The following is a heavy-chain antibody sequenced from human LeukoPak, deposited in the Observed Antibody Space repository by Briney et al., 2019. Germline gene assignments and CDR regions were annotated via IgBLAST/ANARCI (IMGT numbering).Heavy chain of an antibody. Sequence: ASVKVSCKASGYTFTAHHVHWVRLAPGQGLEWMGWLNPNSGGTNYAQKFQGRVTMTRGTSINTAYMELNSLRSDDTAVYYCARVDADTWYGKIDYWGQGTLVTVSS. CDR1: GYTFTAHH. V-gene: IGHV1-2*02. D-gene: IGHD6-13*01. CDR2: LNPNSGGT. J-gene: IGHJ4*02. CDR3: ARVDADTWYGKIDY.